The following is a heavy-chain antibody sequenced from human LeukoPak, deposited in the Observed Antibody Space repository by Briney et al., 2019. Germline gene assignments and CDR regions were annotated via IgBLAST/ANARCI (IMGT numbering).Heavy chain of an antibody. D-gene: IGHD6-6*01. Sequence: PSESLTLTCTASGFTFRTYWMSWVRQAPGKGLEWVASINYGGSETYYVESVKGRFTISRDNAMNSFFLQMTTLRAEDTAVYYCARLIGDRTIYYYWGQGNLVTVSS. CDR3: ARLIGDRTIYYY. CDR1: GFTFRTYW. CDR2: INYGGSET. V-gene: IGHV3-7*01. J-gene: IGHJ4*02.